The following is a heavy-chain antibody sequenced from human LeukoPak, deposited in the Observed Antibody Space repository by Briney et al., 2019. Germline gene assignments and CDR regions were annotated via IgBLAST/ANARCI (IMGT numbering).Heavy chain of an antibody. CDR3: ARGVGSGYTDY. Sequence: SETLSLTCTVSGGSISNYYWTWIQQPPGKGLEWIGFISYSGNTNYNPSLKSRVTISLDTSKNQFSLKLISVTAADTAVYYCARGVGSGYTDYWGQGALVTVSS. D-gene: IGHD3-22*01. V-gene: IGHV4-59*01. CDR2: ISYSGNT. J-gene: IGHJ4*02. CDR1: GGSISNYY.